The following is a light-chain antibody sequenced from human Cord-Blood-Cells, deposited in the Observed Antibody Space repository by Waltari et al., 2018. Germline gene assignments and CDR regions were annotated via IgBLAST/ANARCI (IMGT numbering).Light chain of an antibody. V-gene: IGLV2-11*01. CDR1: SSAVGGYNY. Sequence: QSALTQPRSVSGSPGQSVTIPCTGTSSAVGGYNYVPWYQQHPGKAPKLMIYDVSKRPSGVPDRFSGPKSGNTASLTISGLQAEDEADYYCCSYAGSYTLVFGGGTKLTVL. J-gene: IGLJ3*02. CDR2: DVS. CDR3: CSYAGSYTLV.